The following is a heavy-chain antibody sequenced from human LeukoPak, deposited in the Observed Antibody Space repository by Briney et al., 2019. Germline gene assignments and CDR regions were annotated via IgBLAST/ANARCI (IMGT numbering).Heavy chain of an antibody. CDR2: ISSSGSTI. J-gene: IGHJ4*02. D-gene: IGHD7-27*01. Sequence: PGGSLRLSCAASGFTFSSYEMNWVRQAPGKGLEWVSYISSSGSTIYYADSVKGRFTISRDNAKNSLYLQMNSLRAEDTAVYHCARDKDWGSRLDYWGQGTLVTVSS. CDR1: GFTFSSYE. V-gene: IGHV3-48*03. CDR3: ARDKDWGSRLDY.